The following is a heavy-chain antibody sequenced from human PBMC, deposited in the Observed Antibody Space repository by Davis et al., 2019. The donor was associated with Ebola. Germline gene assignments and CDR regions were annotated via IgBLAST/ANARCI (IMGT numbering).Heavy chain of an antibody. CDR1: GFTFSSYW. V-gene: IGHV3-7*01. CDR3: ARAYSSSPLGY. J-gene: IGHJ4*02. D-gene: IGHD6-6*01. Sequence: GESLKISCAASGFTFSSYWMSWVRQAPGKGLEWVANIKQDGSEKYYVDSVKGRFTISRDNAKNSLYLQMNSLRAEDTAVYYCARAYSSSPLGYWGQGTLVTVSS. CDR2: IKQDGSEK.